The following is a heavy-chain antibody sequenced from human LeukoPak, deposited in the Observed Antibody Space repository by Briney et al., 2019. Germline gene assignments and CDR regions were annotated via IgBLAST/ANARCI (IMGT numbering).Heavy chain of an antibody. D-gene: IGHD1-26*01. V-gene: IGHV1-18*01. CDR3: ARRATTDWYFDL. J-gene: IGHJ2*01. CDR2: ISAYNGNT. Sequence: GASVKVSFKASGYTFTNYGISWVGQAPGQGGEGMGWISAYNGNTNYAQKLQGRVTMTTDTSTSTAYMELRSLRSDDTAVYYCARRATTDWYFDLWGRGTLVTVSS. CDR1: GYTFTNYG.